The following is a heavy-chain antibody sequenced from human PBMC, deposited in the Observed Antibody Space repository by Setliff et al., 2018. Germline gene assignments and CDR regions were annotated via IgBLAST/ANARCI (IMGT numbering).Heavy chain of an antibody. J-gene: IGHJ3*02. CDR2: IYYSGST. CDR1: GGSISSYY. D-gene: IGHD3-3*01. Sequence: SETLSLTCTVSGGSISSYYWSWIRQPPGKGLEWIGYIYYSGSTNYNPSLKSRVTISVDTSKNQFSLKLSSVTAADTAVYYCARGGYAYNFWSGYSMKNAFDIWGQGTMVTVSS. V-gene: IGHV4-59*01. CDR3: ARGGYAYNFWSGYSMKNAFDI.